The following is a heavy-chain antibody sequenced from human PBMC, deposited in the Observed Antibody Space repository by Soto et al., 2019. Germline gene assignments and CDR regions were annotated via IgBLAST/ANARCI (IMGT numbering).Heavy chain of an antibody. CDR3: AREGGYATSYNSFDP. Sequence: PSETLSLTCAVSGGSISSGGYSWSWIRQPPGKGLEWIGYMYHSGSTYYNPSLKSRVTISVDTSKNQFSLKLSSVTAADTAVYYWAREGGYATSYNSFDPRGQGTLVTVS. J-gene: IGHJ5*02. V-gene: IGHV4-30-2*01. CDR2: MYHSGST. CDR1: GGSISSGGYS. D-gene: IGHD2-8*01.